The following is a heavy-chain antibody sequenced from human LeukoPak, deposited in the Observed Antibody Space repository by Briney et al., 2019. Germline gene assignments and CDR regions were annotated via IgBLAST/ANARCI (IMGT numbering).Heavy chain of an antibody. J-gene: IGHJ4*02. CDR2: IYYSGST. CDR3: ARHGTTVIGYFDY. Sequence: SETLSLTCAVYGGSFSGYYWSWIRQPPGKGLEWIGYIYYSGSTNYNPSLKSRVTISVDTSKNQFSLKLSSVTAADTAVYYCARHGTTVIGYFDYWGQGNLVTVSS. CDR1: GGSFSGYY. D-gene: IGHD4-17*01. V-gene: IGHV4-34*01.